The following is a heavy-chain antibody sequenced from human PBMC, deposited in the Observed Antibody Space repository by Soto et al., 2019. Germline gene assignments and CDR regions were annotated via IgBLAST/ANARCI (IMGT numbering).Heavy chain of an antibody. CDR1: GFTFSSYG. J-gene: IGHJ4*02. V-gene: IGHV3-30*18. CDR2: ISCDGSNK. CDR3: AKEGGSGSYSVFLRYAALEIDY. Sequence: GGSLRLSCAASGFTFSSYGMHWVRQAPGKGLEWVAVISCDGSNKYYADSVKGRFTISRDNSKNTLYLQMNSLRAEDTAVYYCAKEGGSGSYSVFLRYAALEIDYWGQGTLVTVSS. D-gene: IGHD3-10*01.